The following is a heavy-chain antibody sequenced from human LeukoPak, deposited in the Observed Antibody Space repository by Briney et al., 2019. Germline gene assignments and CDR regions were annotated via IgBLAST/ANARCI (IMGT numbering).Heavy chain of an antibody. D-gene: IGHD3-22*01. J-gene: IGHJ4*02. CDR1: GFTFSSYG. CDR3: AKKLYDTYNSAIDY. CDR2: ISYDGSNT. Sequence: GRSLRLSCAASGFTFSSYGMHWVRQAPGKGLEWVAVISYDGSNTYYADSVKGRFTTSGDNAENTLFLQMNSLRAEDTAVYYCAKKLYDTYNSAIDYWGQGTLVTVSS. V-gene: IGHV3-30*18.